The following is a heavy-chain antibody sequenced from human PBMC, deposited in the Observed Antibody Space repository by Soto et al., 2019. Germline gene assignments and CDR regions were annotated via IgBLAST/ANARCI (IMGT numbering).Heavy chain of an antibody. J-gene: IGHJ4*02. CDR2: IVVGSGNT. Sequence: VASVKVSCKASGFTFTSSAVQWVRQARGQRLEWIGWIVVGSGNTNYAQKFQERVTITRDMSTSTAYMELSSLRSEDTAVYYCAAVGAARTGIFFDYWGQGTLVTVSS. CDR3: AAVGAARTGIFFDY. CDR1: GFTFTSSA. V-gene: IGHV1-58*01. D-gene: IGHD1-1*01.